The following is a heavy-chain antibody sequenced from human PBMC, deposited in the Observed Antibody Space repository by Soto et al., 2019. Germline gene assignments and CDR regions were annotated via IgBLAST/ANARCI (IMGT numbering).Heavy chain of an antibody. CDR1: GDSIGNYY. J-gene: IGHJ4*02. CDR2: IYRSGST. D-gene: IGHD1-26*01. CDR3: ARDRSLWHPFDN. V-gene: IGHV4-59*01. Sequence: PSETLSLTCTVSGDSIGNYYWSWIRQPPGKGLEWIGYIYRSGSTKYSPSLKSRATISLDTPKNQFSLKLTSVTAADTAVYYCARDRSLWHPFDNWGQGTPVTVSS.